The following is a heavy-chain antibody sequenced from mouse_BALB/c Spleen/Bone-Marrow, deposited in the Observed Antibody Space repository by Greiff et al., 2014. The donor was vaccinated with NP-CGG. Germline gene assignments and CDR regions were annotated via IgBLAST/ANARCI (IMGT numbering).Heavy chain of an antibody. V-gene: IGHV1-9*01. Sequence: QVQLKESGAELMKPGASVKVSCKATGYTFSSYWIEWVKQRPGHGLEWIGEILPGGDSTNYNEKFKGKATFTADTSSNTAYMQLSSLTSEDSAVYYCARSTGTWDYWGQGTTLTVSS. J-gene: IGHJ2*01. CDR3: ARSTGTWDY. CDR1: GYTFSSYW. D-gene: IGHD4-1*02. CDR2: ILPGGDST.